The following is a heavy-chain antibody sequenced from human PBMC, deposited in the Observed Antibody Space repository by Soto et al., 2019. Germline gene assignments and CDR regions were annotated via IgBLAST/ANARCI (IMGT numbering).Heavy chain of an antibody. D-gene: IGHD3-3*01. Sequence: PGGSLRLSCAASGFTFSSYAMHWVRQAPGTGLEWVAVISYDGSNKYYADSVKGRFTISRDNSKNTLYLQMNSLRAEDTAVYYCARGRKLRFLEWLLFLDYWGQGTLVTVSS. J-gene: IGHJ4*02. CDR1: GFTFSSYA. V-gene: IGHV3-30-3*01. CDR3: ARGRKLRFLEWLLFLDY. CDR2: ISYDGSNK.